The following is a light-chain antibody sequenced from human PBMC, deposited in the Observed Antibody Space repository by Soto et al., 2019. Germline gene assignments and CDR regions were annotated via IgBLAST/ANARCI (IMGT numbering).Light chain of an antibody. J-gene: IGKJ2*01. Sequence: EIVLTQSPGTLSLSPGERATLSCRASQSVSSSYLAWYQQKPGQAPRLLIDGASSRATGLPDRFSGSGSGTDFTLTSSGLEPEDFAVYYCQQYGSSPTYTFGQGTTLEIK. CDR2: GAS. V-gene: IGKV3-20*01. CDR1: QSVSSSY. CDR3: QQYGSSPTYT.